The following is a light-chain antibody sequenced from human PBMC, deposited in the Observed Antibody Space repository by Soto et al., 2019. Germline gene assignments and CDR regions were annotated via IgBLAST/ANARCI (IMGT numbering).Light chain of an antibody. J-gene: IGLJ1*01. Sequence: QPLLTQSSSASASLGSSVKLTCTLSSGHSSYIIAWHQQQPGKAPRYLMKLEGSGSYNKGSGVPDRFSGSSSGADRYLTISNLQSEDEADYYCETWDSNTRVFGTGTKLTVL. CDR2: LEGSGSY. CDR1: SGHSSYI. V-gene: IGLV4-60*03. CDR3: ETWDSNTRV.